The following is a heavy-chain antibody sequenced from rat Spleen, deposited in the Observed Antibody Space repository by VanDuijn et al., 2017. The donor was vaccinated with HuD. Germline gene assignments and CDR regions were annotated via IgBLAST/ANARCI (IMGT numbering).Heavy chain of an antibody. V-gene: IGHV2-41*01. D-gene: IGHD4-3*01. CDR1: GFSLSSYN. J-gene: IGHJ2*01. CDR2: IWNSGGT. CDR3: AKEWSYNSGFDY. Sequence: QVQLKESGPGLVQPSQTLSLTCTVAGFSLSSYNVHWVRQPPGKGLEWMGVIWNSGGTRYNSALKSRLNISKDTSMSQVFFKMNSLQREDTATYFCAKEWSYNSGFDYWGQGVMVTVSS.